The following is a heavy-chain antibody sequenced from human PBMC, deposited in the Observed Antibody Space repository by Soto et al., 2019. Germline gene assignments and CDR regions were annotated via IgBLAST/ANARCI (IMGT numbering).Heavy chain of an antibody. V-gene: IGHV4-34*01. CDR3: VRGISLKGVVQGDALDKYYFDY. J-gene: IGHJ4*02. CDR1: GGSFNDHY. D-gene: IGHD1-1*01. Sequence: QVQLQQWGAGLLKPSETLSLTCAVSGGSFNDHYWTWMRQPPGKGLEWIGEVNHRGSTNYNPSLKSRVTISADTSKNQFSLRLRSVTAADTAVYYCVRGISLKGVVQGDALDKYYFDYWGQGTLVTV. CDR2: VNHRGST.